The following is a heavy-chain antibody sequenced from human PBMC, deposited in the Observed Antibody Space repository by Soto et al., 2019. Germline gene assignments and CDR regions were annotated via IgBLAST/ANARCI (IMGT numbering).Heavy chain of an antibody. D-gene: IGHD3-10*01. V-gene: IGHV1-69*02. Sequence: QVQLVQSGAEVKRPGSSVKVSCKASGDTFNFYSINWVRQAPGVGLEWVGRVNPILSMSNYAQRFQGRVTMTADKSTRPGYMEMRSLRSEDTAIYYCASSYGSGYRAFDYWGQGALVTVSS. J-gene: IGHJ4*02. CDR3: ASSYGSGYRAFDY. CDR2: VNPILSMS. CDR1: GDTFNFYS.